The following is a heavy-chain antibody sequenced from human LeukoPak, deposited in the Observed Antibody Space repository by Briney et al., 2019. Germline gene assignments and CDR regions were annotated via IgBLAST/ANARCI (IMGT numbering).Heavy chain of an antibody. J-gene: IGHJ4*02. V-gene: IGHV3-7*01. CDR2: IKPDGSEI. D-gene: IGHD1-1*01. Sequence: GGSLRLSCEASGFSFSRYWMSWVRQAPVRGLEWVANIKPDGSEIYYVDSVKGRFTISRDNAKNAVYLHMNSLRPEDTAVYYCARDPRTVRIWGQGTLVTVSS. CDR1: GFSFSRYW. CDR3: ARDPRTVRI.